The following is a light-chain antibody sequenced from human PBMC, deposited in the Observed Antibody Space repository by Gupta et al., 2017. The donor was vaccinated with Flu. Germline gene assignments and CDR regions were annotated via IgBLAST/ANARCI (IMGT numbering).Light chain of an antibody. CDR2: YAS. CDR3: QQCCSLPMT. J-gene: IGKJ1*01. Sequence: IVLTQSPHFQSVTPKEKVTITFLSSQSIGSRLNWYQQKPEQSPKLLIKYASQDGSGVPSRFSGSGSGTDFTLTIKSLEAEDAATYYCQQCCSLPMTFGQGTKVEIK. V-gene: IGKV6-21*01. CDR1: QSIGSR.